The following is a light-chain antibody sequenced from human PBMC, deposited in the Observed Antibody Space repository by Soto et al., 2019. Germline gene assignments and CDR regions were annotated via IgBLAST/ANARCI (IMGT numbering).Light chain of an antibody. J-gene: IGKJ3*01. CDR2: GAS. V-gene: IGKV3-20*01. Sequence: EVVVTQSPGTLSLSPGERAALSCRASPGTDANYLAWYQQKPGQAPRLLIYGASSRATGIPDRFSGSGSRTDFTLTISRLEPEDFSMYYCQHYGKFPLAFGPGTKVDSK. CDR1: PGTDANY. CDR3: QHYGKFPLA.